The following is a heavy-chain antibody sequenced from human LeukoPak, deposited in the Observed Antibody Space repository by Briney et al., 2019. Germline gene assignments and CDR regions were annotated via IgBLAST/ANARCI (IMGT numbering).Heavy chain of an antibody. V-gene: IGHV1-2*02. D-gene: IGHD5-18*01. CDR2: INPNSGGT. CDR3: ARGRGYSYGYEYYFDY. Sequence: SVKVSCKASGYTFTGYYMHWVRQAPGQGLEWMGWINPNSGGTNYAQKFQGRVTMTRDTSISTAYMELSRLRSDDTAVYYCARGRGYSYGYEYYFDYWGQGTLVTVPS. CDR1: GYTFTGYY. J-gene: IGHJ4*02.